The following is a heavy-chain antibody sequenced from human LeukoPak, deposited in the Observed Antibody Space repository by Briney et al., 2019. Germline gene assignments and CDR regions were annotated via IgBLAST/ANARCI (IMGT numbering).Heavy chain of an antibody. V-gene: IGHV4-39*07. J-gene: IGHJ3*02. CDR2: IFYSGGT. Sequence: SETLSLTCTVSGGSINTPNYYWGWIRQTPGKGLEWIGNIFYSGGTYYSPSLTSRVTISLDTSRNQFSLKLNSVTAADTAVYYCARDQKDHDAFDIWGQGTMVTVSS. CDR1: GGSINTPNYY. CDR3: ARDQKDHDAFDI.